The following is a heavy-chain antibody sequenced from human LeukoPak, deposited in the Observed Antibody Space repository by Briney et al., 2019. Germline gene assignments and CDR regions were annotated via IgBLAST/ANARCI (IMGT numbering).Heavy chain of an antibody. CDR3: ARGQAFDI. CDR1: GGSFSGYY. Sequence: SETLSLTCAVYGGSFSGYYWSWIRQPPGKGLEWIGEINHSGSTNYNPSLKSRVTISVDTSKNQFSLKLSSVTAADTAVYYCARGQAFDIWGQGTMVTVPS. V-gene: IGHV4-34*01. J-gene: IGHJ3*02. CDR2: INHSGST.